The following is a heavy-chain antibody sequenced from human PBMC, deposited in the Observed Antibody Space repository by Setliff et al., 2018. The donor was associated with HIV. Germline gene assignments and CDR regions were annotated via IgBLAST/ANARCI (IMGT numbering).Heavy chain of an antibody. Sequence: SLTCTVSGGSIRTSNYYWGWIRQPPGKGLEWIGSIYYSGNTYYNPSLKSRVTISVDTSKNQFSLKLSSVTAADTAVYYCARHYNGAVADAYSYYYYMDVWGKGTTVTVSS. CDR1: GGSIRTSNYY. V-gene: IGHV4-39*01. CDR3: ARHYNGAVADAYSYYYYMDV. D-gene: IGHD6-19*01. J-gene: IGHJ6*03. CDR2: IYYSGNT.